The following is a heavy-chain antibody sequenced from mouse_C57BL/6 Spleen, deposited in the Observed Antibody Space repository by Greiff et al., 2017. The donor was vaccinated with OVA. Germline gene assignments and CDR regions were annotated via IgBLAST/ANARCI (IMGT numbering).Heavy chain of an antibody. CDR1: GFNIKDYY. Sequence: EVQLQQSGAELVKPGASVKLSCTASGFNIKDYYMHWVKQRTEQGLEWIGRIDPEDGETKYAPKFLGKATITADTASNTAYLQLSSLTSEDTAVYYCASTYYDYDVFAYWGQGTLVTVSA. J-gene: IGHJ3*01. D-gene: IGHD2-4*01. CDR3: ASTYYDYDVFAY. CDR2: IDPEDGET. V-gene: IGHV14-2*01.